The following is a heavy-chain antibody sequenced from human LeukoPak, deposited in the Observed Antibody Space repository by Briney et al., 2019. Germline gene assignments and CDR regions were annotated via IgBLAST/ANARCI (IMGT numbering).Heavy chain of an antibody. Sequence: SLRLSCAASGFTFDDYAMHWVRQAPGKGLEWVSGISWNSGSIGCADSVKGRFTISRDNAKNSLYLQMNSLRAEDTALYYCAKVGSYSSSSYSYYYYMDVWGKGTTVTVSS. J-gene: IGHJ6*03. CDR3: AKVGSYSSSSYSYYYYMDV. V-gene: IGHV3-9*01. D-gene: IGHD6-13*01. CDR1: GFTFDDYA. CDR2: ISWNSGSI.